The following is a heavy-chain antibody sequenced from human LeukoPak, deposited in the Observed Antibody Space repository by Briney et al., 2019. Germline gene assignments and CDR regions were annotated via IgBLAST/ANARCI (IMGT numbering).Heavy chain of an antibody. CDR2: ISPRGQTV. D-gene: IGHD1-14*01. CDR1: VYSFSINI. CDR3: RGGAYNGYMDV. J-gene: IGHJ6*03. V-gene: IGHV3-11*01. Sequence: GGSLRLSCTASVYSFSINIMTRGCQAPGKGLEWVSKISPRGQTVFYSHSVEGRSTISRDNANNSLYLQLHNVRADDTAVYYCRGGAYNGYMDVWGEGTTVIVSS.